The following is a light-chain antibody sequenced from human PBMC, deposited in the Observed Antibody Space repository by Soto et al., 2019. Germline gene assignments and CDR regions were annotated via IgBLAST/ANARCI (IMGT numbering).Light chain of an antibody. V-gene: IGKV4-1*01. J-gene: IGKJ1*01. CDR2: WAS. CDR3: QQWSSVPET. CDR1: QSVLYSSNNKNY. Sequence: DIVMTQSPDSLAVSLGERATINCKSSQSVLYSSNNKNYLAWYQQKPGQPPKLLIYWASTRESGVPDRFSGSGSGTDFTLTISSLQAEDVAVYYCQQWSSVPETFGQGTKVEIK.